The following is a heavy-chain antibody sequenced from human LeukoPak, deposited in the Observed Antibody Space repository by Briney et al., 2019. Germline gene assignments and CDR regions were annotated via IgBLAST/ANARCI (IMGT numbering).Heavy chain of an antibody. D-gene: IGHD6-19*01. CDR2: IWYGGSNK. CDR3: AKDGAVAGLDY. CDR1: GFTFSSYG. V-gene: IGHV3-30*02. Sequence: GGSLRLSCAASGFTFSSYGMHWVRQAPGKGLEWVAVIWYGGSNKYYADSVKGRFTISRDNSKNTLYLQMNSLRAEDTAVYYCAKDGAVAGLDYWGQGTLVTVSS. J-gene: IGHJ4*02.